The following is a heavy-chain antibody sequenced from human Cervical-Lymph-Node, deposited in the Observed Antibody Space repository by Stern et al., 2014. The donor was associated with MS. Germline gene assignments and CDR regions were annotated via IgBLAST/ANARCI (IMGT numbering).Heavy chain of an antibody. D-gene: IGHD1-26*01. CDR1: GYGFTSYD. Sequence: VQLVESGAEVKKPGASVKVSCKASGYGFTSYDINWVRQAPGQGLEWMGWMKPNSGNTGYAQKLQDRVPLTRDTSKNTGYMALHKLGSEDAAGYYCARATRHTGSYLAWFDPWGQGTLVTVST. CDR3: ARATRHTGSYLAWFDP. CDR2: MKPNSGNT. J-gene: IGHJ5*02. V-gene: IGHV1-8*01.